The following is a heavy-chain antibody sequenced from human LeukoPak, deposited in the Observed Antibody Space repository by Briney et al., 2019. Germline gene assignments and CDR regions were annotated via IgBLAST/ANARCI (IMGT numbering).Heavy chain of an antibody. Sequence: SETLSLTCTVSGTSISSYYWNWIRQPAGKGLEWIGRIGRISTSGNTNYNPSLKSRVTISVDTSKNQFSLKLSSVTAADTAVYYCARVLVGATKSLHYFDYWGQGTLVTVSS. CDR2: ISTSGNT. J-gene: IGHJ4*02. D-gene: IGHD1-26*01. CDR3: ARVLVGATKSLHYFDY. CDR1: GTSISSYY. V-gene: IGHV4-4*07.